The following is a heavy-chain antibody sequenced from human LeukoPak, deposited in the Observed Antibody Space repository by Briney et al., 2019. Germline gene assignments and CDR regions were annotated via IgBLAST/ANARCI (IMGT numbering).Heavy chain of an antibody. CDR2: IYPGDSNT. J-gene: IGHJ6*02. CDR1: GYSSTSYW. V-gene: IGHV5-51*01. Sequence: GEFLLISCICSGYSSTSYWIGWVRPMPGKGLEWMGIIYPGDSNTSYNPSFQGQVTISADKSISTAYLQWSSLKASDTAVYYCARRAIAAVNGMDVWGQGTTVTVSS. CDR3: ARRAIAAVNGMDV. D-gene: IGHD6-13*01.